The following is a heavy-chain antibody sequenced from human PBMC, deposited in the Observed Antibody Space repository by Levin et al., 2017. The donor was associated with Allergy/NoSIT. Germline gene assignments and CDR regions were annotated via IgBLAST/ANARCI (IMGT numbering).Heavy chain of an antibody. CDR3: ARGRNSDFLNN. CDR2: IRYNDST. D-gene: IGHD1-26*01. J-gene: IGHJ4*02. Sequence: PVFGVSVSSDGYYWSWIRQHPGKGLEWIGYIRYNDSTHYNPSLKIRVTISRDTSANHFSVRLSSVTAADTAVYYCARGRNSDFLNNWRQGILVTVSS. V-gene: IGHV4-31*03. CDR1: GVSVSSDGYY.